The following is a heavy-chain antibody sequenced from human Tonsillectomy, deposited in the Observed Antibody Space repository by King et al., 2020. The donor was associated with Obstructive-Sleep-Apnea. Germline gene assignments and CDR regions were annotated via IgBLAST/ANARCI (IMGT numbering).Heavy chain of an antibody. CDR3: ANHHHNEMYYYDSSGYPDY. D-gene: IGHD3-22*01. V-gene: IGHV5-10-1*03. J-gene: IGHJ4*02. CDR2: IDPSDSYT. Sequence: VQLVESGAEVKKPGESLRISCNGSGYSFSSYWISWVRQMPGKGLEWMGRIDPSDSYTNYSPSFQGHVTISADKSISTAYLQWSSLKASDTAMYYCANHHHNEMYYYDSSGYPDYWGQGTLVTVSS. CDR1: GYSFSSYW.